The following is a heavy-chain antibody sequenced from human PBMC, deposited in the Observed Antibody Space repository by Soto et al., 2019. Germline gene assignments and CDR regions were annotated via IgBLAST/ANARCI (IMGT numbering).Heavy chain of an antibody. CDR2: INHSGST. Sequence: SETLSLTCAVYGGSFSGYYWSWIRQPPGKGLEWIGEINHSGSTNYNPSLKSRVTISVDTSKNQFSLKLSSVTAADTAVYYCARDLRRYGSGSYFYYYYYYMDVWGKGTTVTVSS. D-gene: IGHD3-10*01. CDR3: ARDLRRYGSGSYFYYYYYYMDV. CDR1: GGSFSGYY. J-gene: IGHJ6*03. V-gene: IGHV4-34*01.